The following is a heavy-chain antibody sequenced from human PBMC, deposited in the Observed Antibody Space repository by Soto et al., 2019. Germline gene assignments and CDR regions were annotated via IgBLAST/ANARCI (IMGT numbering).Heavy chain of an antibody. J-gene: IGHJ6*02. CDR1: GGSISSYY. D-gene: IGHD6-13*01. V-gene: IGHV4-59*08. CDR2: IYYSGST. CDR3: ARNSGGSSWLDYYYYGMDV. Sequence: PSETLSLTCTVSGGSISSYYWSWIRQPPGKGLEWIGYIYYSGSTNYNPSLKSRVTISVDTSKNQFSLKLSSVTAADTAVYYCARNSGGSSWLDYYYYGMDVWDQGTTVTVS.